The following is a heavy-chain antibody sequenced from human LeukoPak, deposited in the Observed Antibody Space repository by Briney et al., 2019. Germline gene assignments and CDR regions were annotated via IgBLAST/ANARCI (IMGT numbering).Heavy chain of an antibody. CDR3: ASLGGALAGYYFDY. J-gene: IGHJ4*02. Sequence: PSETLSLTCTVSGGSTSSSSYYWGWIRQPPGKGLEWIGSNYHSGSTYYNPSLKSRVIISVDTSKNQFSLKLSSVTAADTAVYYCASLGGALAGYYFDYWGQGTLVIVSS. V-gene: IGHV4-39*01. CDR1: GGSTSSSSYY. CDR2: NYHSGST. D-gene: IGHD3-9*01.